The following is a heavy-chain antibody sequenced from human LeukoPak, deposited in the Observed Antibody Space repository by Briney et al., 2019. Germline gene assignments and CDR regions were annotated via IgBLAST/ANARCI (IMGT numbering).Heavy chain of an antibody. Sequence: SGTLSLTCAVSGRSISPNNWWIWVRQPPGKGLEWIGDIYHSGSTDYNSSLKSRVTMSIDKFNNQFSLRLNSVTAADTAVYYCATRVDGSPHFDYWGQGILVTVSS. CDR2: IYHSGST. J-gene: IGHJ4*02. V-gene: IGHV4-4*02. CDR3: ATRVDGSPHFDY. D-gene: IGHD5-24*01. CDR1: GRSISPNNW.